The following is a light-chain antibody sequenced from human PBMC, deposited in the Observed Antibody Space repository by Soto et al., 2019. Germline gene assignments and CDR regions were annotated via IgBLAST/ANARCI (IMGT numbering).Light chain of an antibody. Sequence: IMLTQSPGTPYLSPAERATLSCRASQSVPRTQLVWYHHKPGQAPRLIIYGASTTAPGNPDRLSGSGSGRDFTLTISRLEPEDFAVYFCQQYGYWPPYTFGPWTKVDIK. CDR2: GAS. J-gene: IGKJ3*01. CDR1: QSVPRTQ. V-gene: IGKV3-20*01. CDR3: QQYGYWPPYT.